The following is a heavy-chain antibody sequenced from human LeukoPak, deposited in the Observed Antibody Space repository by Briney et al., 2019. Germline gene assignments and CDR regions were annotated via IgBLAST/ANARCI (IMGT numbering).Heavy chain of an antibody. V-gene: IGHV3-48*04. Sequence: PGGSLRLSCVASGFTFSTYSTSWVRQAPGKGLECVSYISSGSDAIEYADSAKGRFTISRDDAKNSPFLQMNSLRAEDTAVYYCARGIRSSSTFDLWGQGTLVTVSS. CDR2: ISSGSDAI. CDR3: ARGIRSSSTFDL. D-gene: IGHD6-6*01. CDR1: GFTFSTYS. J-gene: IGHJ4*02.